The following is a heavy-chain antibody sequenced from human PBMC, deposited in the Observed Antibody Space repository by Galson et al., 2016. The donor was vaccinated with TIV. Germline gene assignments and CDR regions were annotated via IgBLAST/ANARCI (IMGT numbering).Heavy chain of an antibody. CDR3: ARGRWGNSAVAYYYHFDV. J-gene: IGHJ6*03. CDR2: INHFGSA. V-gene: IGHV4-34*01. D-gene: IGHD3-16*01. CDR1: GGSLSGSQ. Sequence: ATLSLTCAVFGGSLSGSQWSWVRQSPEKGLEWLAEINHFGSANYKPSLKSRRTISIDTSKKQFSLTMTSMTAADSAVYYCARGRWGNSAVAYYYHFDVWGEGTTVTVS.